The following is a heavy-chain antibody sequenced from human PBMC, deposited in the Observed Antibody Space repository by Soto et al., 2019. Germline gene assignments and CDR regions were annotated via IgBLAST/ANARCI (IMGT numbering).Heavy chain of an antibody. J-gene: IGHJ6*02. CDR2: ISAYNGNT. CDR3: ARDRTYYDFWSGIYYYYDMDV. D-gene: IGHD3-3*01. V-gene: IGHV1-18*01. CDR1: GYTFTSYG. Sequence: QVQLVQSGAEVKKPGASVKVSCKASGYTFTSYGISWVRQAPGQGLEWMGWISAYNGNTNYAQKLQGRVTMTTDTSTSTAYMELRSLRSDDTAVYDCARDRTYYDFWSGIYYYYDMDVWGQGTTVTVSS.